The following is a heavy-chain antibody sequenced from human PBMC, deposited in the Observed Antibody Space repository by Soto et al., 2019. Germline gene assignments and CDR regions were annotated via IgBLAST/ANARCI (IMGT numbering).Heavy chain of an antibody. V-gene: IGHV1-69*02. CDR1: GGSFNSYA. Sequence: QVQLVQSGAEVKKPGSSVKVSCKASGGSFNSYAISWVRQAPGQGREWMGRIIPVLGLTNYAEKFQGRFTITADTADKSTTVAYMELTSLRSEDTALYYCATAFQLQAYWGQGTLVTVSS. D-gene: IGHD1-1*01. CDR2: IIPVLGLT. CDR3: ATAFQLQAY. J-gene: IGHJ4*02.